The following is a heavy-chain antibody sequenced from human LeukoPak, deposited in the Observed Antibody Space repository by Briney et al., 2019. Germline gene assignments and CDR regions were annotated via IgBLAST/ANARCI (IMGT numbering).Heavy chain of an antibody. CDR2: INHSGST. D-gene: IGHD3-10*01. CDR3: ARRSHMVRGVTGIDY. V-gene: IGHV4-34*01. CDR1: GGSFSGYY. J-gene: IGHJ4*02. Sequence: SETLSLTCAVYGGSFSGYYWSWIRQPPGKGLEWIGEINHSGSTNYNPSLKSRVTISVDTSKNQFSLKLSSVTAADTAVYYCARRSHMVRGVTGIDYWGQGTLVTVSS.